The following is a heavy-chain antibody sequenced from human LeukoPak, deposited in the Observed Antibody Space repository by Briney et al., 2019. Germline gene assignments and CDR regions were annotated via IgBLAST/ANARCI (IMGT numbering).Heavy chain of an antibody. CDR2: ITSNIDDR. Sequence: GGSLRLSCAVSGFTFSAYAMGWVRQAPGKGLEWVAGITSNIDDRNYADSVKGRFTISRDNAKNSLYLQMNSLRHEDTAVYYCARVRSGWYDDYWGQGTLVTVSS. CDR3: ARVRSGWYDDY. D-gene: IGHD6-19*01. J-gene: IGHJ4*02. V-gene: IGHV3-48*02. CDR1: GFTFSAYA.